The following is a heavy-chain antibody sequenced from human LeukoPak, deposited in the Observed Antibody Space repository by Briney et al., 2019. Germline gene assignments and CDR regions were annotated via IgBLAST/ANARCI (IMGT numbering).Heavy chain of an antibody. D-gene: IGHD3-3*01. CDR1: GYTFIAYY. V-gene: IGHV1-2*02. J-gene: IGHJ4*02. CDR3: ARDQDFWSGYYSYFDY. Sequence: ASVKVSCKASGYTFIAYYLHWVRQAPGQGLEWMGWINPNSGGTNYAQKFQGRVTMTRDTSISTAYMELSRLRSDDTAVYYCARDQDFWSGYYSYFDYWGQGTLVTVSS. CDR2: INPNSGGT.